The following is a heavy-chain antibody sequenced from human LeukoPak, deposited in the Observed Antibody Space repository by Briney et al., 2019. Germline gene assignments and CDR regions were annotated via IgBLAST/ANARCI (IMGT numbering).Heavy chain of an antibody. V-gene: IGHV3-53*01. Sequence: GGSLRLSCAGSGCTVSSNYMSWGRQAPGNGLESVSVIYSGGNTYYPDSVKGRLTISRDNSKNTLYLQMISLRAEDTALYYCARDRGRRGWLHSGYWGQGTLVTVSS. CDR2: IYSGGNT. D-gene: IGHD5-24*01. J-gene: IGHJ4*02. CDR1: GCTVSSNY. CDR3: ARDRGRRGWLHSGY.